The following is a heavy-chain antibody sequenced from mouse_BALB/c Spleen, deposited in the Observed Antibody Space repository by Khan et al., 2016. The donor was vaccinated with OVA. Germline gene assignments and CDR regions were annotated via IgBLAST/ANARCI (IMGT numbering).Heavy chain of an antibody. CDR2: IWSDGST. V-gene: IGHV2-2*01. CDR3: ARNSYRYDFTY. J-gene: IGHJ3*01. D-gene: IGHD2-12*01. CDR1: GFSLITYG. Sequence: QVQLKESGPGLVQPSQSLSITCTVSGFSLITYGVHWVRQSPGKGLEWLGVIWSDGSTDYNAAFISRLSITKDNSKSQVFFKLNSLQADDTAIYYCARNSYRYDFTYWGQGTLVTVSA.